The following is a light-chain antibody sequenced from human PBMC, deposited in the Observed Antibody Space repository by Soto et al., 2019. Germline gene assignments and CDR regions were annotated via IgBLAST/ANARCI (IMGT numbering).Light chain of an antibody. CDR3: GSYTSSSNYV. V-gene: IGLV2-14*01. J-gene: IGLJ1*01. CDR1: IHYDF. Sequence: QSALTQPASVSGSPGQSITISCTGYIHYDFVSWYQQHPGTAPKLVIYEVSTRPSGTSDRFSGSKSGHTASLTISGLQTEDEAVYYCGSYTSSSNYVFGTGTKLTVL. CDR2: EVS.